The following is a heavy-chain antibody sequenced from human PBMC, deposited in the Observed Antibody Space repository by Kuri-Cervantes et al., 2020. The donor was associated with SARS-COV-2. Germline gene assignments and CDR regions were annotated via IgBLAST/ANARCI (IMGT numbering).Heavy chain of an antibody. Sequence: ETLSLTCAASGFTFSSYSMNWVCQAPGKGLEWVSSISSSSSYIYYADSVKGRFTISRDNAKNSLYLQMNSLRAEDTAVYYCARQRDTAMDTASPFDYWGQGTLVTVSS. CDR1: GFTFSSYS. J-gene: IGHJ4*02. D-gene: IGHD5-18*01. CDR2: ISSSSSYI. V-gene: IGHV3-21*01. CDR3: ARQRDTAMDTASPFDY.